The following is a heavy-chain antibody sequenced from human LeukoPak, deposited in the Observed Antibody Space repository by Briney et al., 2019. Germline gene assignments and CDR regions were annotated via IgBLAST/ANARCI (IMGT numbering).Heavy chain of an antibody. CDR1: GFTFNSYG. Sequence: PGGSLRLSCVASGFTFNSYGMHWVRQAPGKGLEWVTFIGYDGTNKYYADSVKGRFTISRDNSKNTLYLQMNSLRVEDTAVYYCASDTAMVPWAFDIWGQGTMVTVSS. V-gene: IGHV3-30*02. J-gene: IGHJ3*02. CDR2: IGYDGTNK. CDR3: ASDTAMVPWAFDI. D-gene: IGHD5-18*01.